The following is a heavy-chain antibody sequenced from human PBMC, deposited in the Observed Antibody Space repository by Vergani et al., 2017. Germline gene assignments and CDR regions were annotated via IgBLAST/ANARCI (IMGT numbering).Heavy chain of an antibody. Sequence: QVQLVQSGAEVEKPGSSVKVSCKASGGTFSSYTISWVRQAPGQGLEWMGRIIPILGIANYAQKFKGRVTITADKSTLTAYMELSSLRSEDTAVYYCARVKCVEDARDAFDIWGQGTMVTVSS. CDR3: ARVKCVEDARDAFDI. CDR2: IIPILGIA. CDR1: GGTFSSYT. V-gene: IGHV1-69*02. D-gene: IGHD1-1*01. J-gene: IGHJ3*02.